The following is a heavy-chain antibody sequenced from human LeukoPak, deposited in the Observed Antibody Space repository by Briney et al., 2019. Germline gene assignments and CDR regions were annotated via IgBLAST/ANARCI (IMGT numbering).Heavy chain of an antibody. CDR1: GFTFSSYA. J-gene: IGHJ6*03. D-gene: IGHD1-26*01. CDR3: AKGYGWEASYYYYYMDV. Sequence: GGSLRLSCAASGFTFSSYAMSWVRQAPGKGLEWVANIKQDGTEKYYVDSVKGRFTISRDNAKNTLYLQMNSLRAEDTAVYYCAKGYGWEASYYYYYMDVWGKGTTVTISS. CDR2: IKQDGTEK. V-gene: IGHV3-7*01.